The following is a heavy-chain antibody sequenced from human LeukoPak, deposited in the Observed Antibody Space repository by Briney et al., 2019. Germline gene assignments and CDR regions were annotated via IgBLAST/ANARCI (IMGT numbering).Heavy chain of an antibody. V-gene: IGHV3-21*04. CDR2: ISSSSSYI. CDR3: ARDNGSQGDFDY. Sequence: GGSLRLSCAASGFTFSSYSMNWVRQAPGKGLEWVSSISSSSSYIYYADSVKGRFTISRDNAKNSLYLQMNSLRSDDTAVYYCARDNGSQGDFDYWGQGTLVTVSS. CDR1: GFTFSSYS. D-gene: IGHD6-25*01. J-gene: IGHJ4*02.